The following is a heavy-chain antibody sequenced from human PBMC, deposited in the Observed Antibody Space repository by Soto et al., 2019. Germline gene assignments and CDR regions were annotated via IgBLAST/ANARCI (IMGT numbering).Heavy chain of an antibody. CDR3: TRARTCIGRPFEI. D-gene: IGHD1-26*01. V-gene: IGHV4-59*12. CDR1: GGSISSYY. CDR2: IYYSGST. Sequence: PSETLSLTCTVSGGSISSYYWSWLRLPPGKRLEWIGYIYYSGSTNYNPSLKSRVTISVDTSKNQFSLKPTAVTAADTAVYYCTRARTCIGRPFEIW. J-gene: IGHJ3*02.